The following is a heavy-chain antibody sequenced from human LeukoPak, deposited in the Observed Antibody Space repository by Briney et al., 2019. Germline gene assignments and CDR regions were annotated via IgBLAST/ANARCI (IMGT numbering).Heavy chain of an antibody. CDR1: GGSVSSINYY. D-gene: IGHD2-15*01. J-gene: IGHJ6*03. Sequence: PSETLSLTCTVSGGSVSSINYYWGWIRQPPGKGLEGNGSIYYSGSTYYNPSLKRRVTISVDASRNQASLKLSSVTAADTAVYYCARDSGRYCSGGSCYRYYYMDVWGKGTTVTVSS. CDR2: IYYSGST. V-gene: IGHV4-39*07. CDR3: ARDSGRYCSGGSCYRYYYMDV.